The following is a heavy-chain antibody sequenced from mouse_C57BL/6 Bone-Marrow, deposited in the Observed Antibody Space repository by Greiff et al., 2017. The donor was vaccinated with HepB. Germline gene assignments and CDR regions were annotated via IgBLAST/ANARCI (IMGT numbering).Heavy chain of an antibody. D-gene: IGHD1-1*01. CDR2: INYDGSST. Sequence: EVQVVESEGGLVQPGSSMKLSCTASGFTFSDYYMAWVRQVPEKGLEWVANINYDGSSTYYMDSLKSRFIISRDNAKNILYLQMSSLKSEDTATYYCARDGGYGSSEAMDYWGQGTSVTVSS. CDR3: ARDGGYGSSEAMDY. CDR1: GFTFSDYY. V-gene: IGHV5-16*01. J-gene: IGHJ4*01.